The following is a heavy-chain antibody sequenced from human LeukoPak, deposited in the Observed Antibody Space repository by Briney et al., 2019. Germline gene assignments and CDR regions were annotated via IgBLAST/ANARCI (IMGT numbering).Heavy chain of an antibody. CDR2: IYYSGGT. CDR3: ARGSTTLLF. Sequence: GSLRLSCAVSGFTFSSYAMHWIRQPPGKGLEYIGYIYYSGGTNYNPSLKSRVTISVDTSKNQFSLKLTSMTAADTAVYYCARGSTTLLFWGQGTLVTVSS. D-gene: IGHD1-1*01. CDR1: GFTFSSYA. J-gene: IGHJ4*02. V-gene: IGHV4-59*01.